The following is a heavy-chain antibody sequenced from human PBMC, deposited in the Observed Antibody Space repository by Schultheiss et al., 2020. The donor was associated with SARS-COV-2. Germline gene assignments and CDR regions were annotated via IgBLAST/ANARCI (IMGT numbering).Heavy chain of an antibody. CDR2: IIPIFGTA. CDR1: GGTFSSYA. V-gene: IGHV1-69*13. J-gene: IGHJ2*01. Sequence: SVKVSCKASGGTFSSYAISWVRQAPGQGLEWMGGIIPIFGTANYAQKFQDRVTITADESTSTAYMELSSLRSEDTAVYYCARDRYDFWSGYVSYWYFDLWGRRTLVTVSS. CDR3: ARDRYDFWSGYVSYWYFDL. D-gene: IGHD3-3*01.